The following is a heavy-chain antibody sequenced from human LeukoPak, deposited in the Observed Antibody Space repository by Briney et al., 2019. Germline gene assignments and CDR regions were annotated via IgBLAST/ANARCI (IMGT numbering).Heavy chain of an antibody. Sequence: PGGSLRLSCAASGFTFSSYWMHWVRQAPGKGLVWVSRINSDGSSTSYADSVKGRFTISRDNAKNTLYLQMNSPRAEDTAVYYCAREGDMERLGASDIWGQGTMVTVSS. CDR1: GFTFSSYW. CDR2: INSDGSST. D-gene: IGHD1-1*01. CDR3: AREGDMERLGASDI. J-gene: IGHJ3*02. V-gene: IGHV3-74*01.